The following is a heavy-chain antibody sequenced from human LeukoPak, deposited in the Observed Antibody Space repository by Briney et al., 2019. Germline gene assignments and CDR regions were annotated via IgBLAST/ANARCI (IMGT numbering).Heavy chain of an antibody. CDR1: GGSISSGGYY. V-gene: IGHV4-31*03. J-gene: IGHJ3*02. CDR2: INYSGST. Sequence: SETLSLTCTVSGGSISSGGYYWSWIRQHPGKGLEWIVYINYSGSTYYNPYLKSRVTISVDTSKNQFSLKLSSVTAADTAAYYCARDSRYCSSTSCSAFDIWGQGTMVTVSS. D-gene: IGHD2-2*01. CDR3: ARDSRYCSSTSCSAFDI.